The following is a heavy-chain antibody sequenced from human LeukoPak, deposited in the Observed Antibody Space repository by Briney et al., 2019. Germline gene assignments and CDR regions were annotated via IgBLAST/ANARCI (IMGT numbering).Heavy chain of an antibody. D-gene: IGHD6-13*01. CDR3: AREYSSSWSSNYYMDV. V-gene: IGHV3-21*01. J-gene: IGHJ6*03. Sequence: GGSLRLSCAASGFTFSSYSMNWVRQAPGKGLEWVSSISSSSSYIYYADSVKGRFTISRDNAKNSLYLQMNSLRAEDTAVYYCAREYSSSWSSNYYMDVWGKGTTVTVSS. CDR2: ISSSSSYI. CDR1: GFTFSSYS.